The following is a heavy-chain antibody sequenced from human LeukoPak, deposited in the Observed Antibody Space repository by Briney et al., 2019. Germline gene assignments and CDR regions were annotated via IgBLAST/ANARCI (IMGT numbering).Heavy chain of an antibody. CDR1: GGSISSYY. Sequence: SETLSLTCTVSGGSISSYYWSWIRQPPGKGLEWIGYIYYSGSTNYNPSLRSRVTISVDTSKNQFSLKLSSVTAADTAVYYCARLRVAHFDYWGQGNLVTVSS. V-gene: IGHV4-59*08. CDR3: ARLRVAHFDY. D-gene: IGHD3-3*01. J-gene: IGHJ4*02. CDR2: IYYSGST.